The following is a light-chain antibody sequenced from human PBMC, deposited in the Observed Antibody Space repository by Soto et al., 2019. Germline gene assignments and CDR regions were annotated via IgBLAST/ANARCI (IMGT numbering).Light chain of an antibody. Sequence: QSVLTQPPSVSAAPGQKVTISCSGSSSNIGNNYVSWYQQLPGTAPKLLIYDNNKRPSGIPDRFSGSKSGTSATLGITGLQIGDEADYNCGTWDTSLSAVVFGGGTKLTVL. CDR1: SSNIGNNY. J-gene: IGLJ2*01. CDR3: GTWDTSLSAVV. V-gene: IGLV1-51*01. CDR2: DNN.